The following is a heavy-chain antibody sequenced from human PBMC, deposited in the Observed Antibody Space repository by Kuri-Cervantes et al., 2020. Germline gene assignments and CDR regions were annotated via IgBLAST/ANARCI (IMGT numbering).Heavy chain of an antibody. J-gene: IGHJ4*02. V-gene: IGHV4-34*01. CDR3: AYYHCSGGSYYFDY. Sequence: SQTLSLTCAVYGGSFSGYYWSWIRQPPGKGLEWIGEINHSGSTNYNPSLKSRVTISVDTSKNQFSLKLSSVTAADTAVYYCAYYHCSGGSYYFDYWGQGTLVTVSS. D-gene: IGHD2-15*01. CDR2: INHSGST. CDR1: GGSFSGYY.